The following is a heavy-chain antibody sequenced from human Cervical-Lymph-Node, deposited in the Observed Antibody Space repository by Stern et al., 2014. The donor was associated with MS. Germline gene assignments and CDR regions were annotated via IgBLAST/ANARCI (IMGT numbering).Heavy chain of an antibody. D-gene: IGHD4-17*01. V-gene: IGHV3-11*01. CDR3: ARGPHYGDKRNWFDP. CDR2: IGSRGSSV. CDR1: GFSFSDYY. Sequence: VQLVESGGGLVKPGGSLRLSCEASGFSFSDYYMSWIRQAPGKGLEWISYIGSRGSSVYYAESGKCRFTISRDNARNSLFLQMDSLKSEDTALYYCARGPHYGDKRNWFDPWGQGILVTVSS. J-gene: IGHJ5*02.